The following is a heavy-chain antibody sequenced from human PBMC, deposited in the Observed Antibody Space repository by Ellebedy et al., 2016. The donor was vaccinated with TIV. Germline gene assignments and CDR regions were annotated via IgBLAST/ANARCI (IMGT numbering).Heavy chain of an antibody. CDR3: ARSLYASGSPYYLDY. D-gene: IGHD3-10*01. CDR2: IIPFLDVT. Sequence: AASVKVSCKASGYTFTSYGISWVRQAPGQGLEWMGRIIPFLDVTYYAPKFQGRVTITADKSTSTAYMELNSLRSEDTAVYYCARSLYASGSPYYLDYWGQGTLVTVSS. J-gene: IGHJ4*02. CDR1: GYTFTSYG. V-gene: IGHV1-69*04.